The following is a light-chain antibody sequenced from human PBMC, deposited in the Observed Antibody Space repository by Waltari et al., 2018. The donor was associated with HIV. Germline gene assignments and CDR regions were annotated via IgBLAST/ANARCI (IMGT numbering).Light chain of an antibody. J-gene: IGKJ2*01. Sequence: VLTQSPGTLSSSPGERATLSCRASHNITSRYLARYQQRPGQAPRLLIYNTFDRAAGIPDRFSGSGSGADFTLTISRLEPEDSAVYHCQQYDGSPTFGLGTKLEIK. CDR3: QQYDGSPT. CDR1: HNITSRY. CDR2: NTF. V-gene: IGKV3-20*01.